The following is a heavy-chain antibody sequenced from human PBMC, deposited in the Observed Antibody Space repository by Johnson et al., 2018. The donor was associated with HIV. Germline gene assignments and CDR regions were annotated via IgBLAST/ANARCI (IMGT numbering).Heavy chain of an antibody. CDR3: AKPRSLWLEGAFDI. CDR1: GFTFSSYA. CDR2: ISYDGTYN. Sequence: QVQLVESGGGVVQPERSPRLSCAASGFTFSSYAMHWVRQAPGKGLEWVAIISYDGTYNYYADSVKGRFTISRDNSKNTLYLQMNSLRAEDTAVYYCAKPRSLWLEGAFDIWGQGTMVTVSS. D-gene: IGHD3-10*01. J-gene: IGHJ3*02. V-gene: IGHV3-30*04.